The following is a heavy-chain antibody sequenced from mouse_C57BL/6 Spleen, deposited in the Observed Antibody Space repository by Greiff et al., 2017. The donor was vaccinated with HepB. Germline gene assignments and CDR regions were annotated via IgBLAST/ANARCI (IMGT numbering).Heavy chain of an antibody. CDR2: INPNYGTT. Sequence: VQLQQSGPELVKPGASVKISCKASGYSFTDYNMNWVKQSDGKSLEWIGVINPNYGTTSYNQKFKGKATLTVDQSSSTAYMQLNSLTSEDSAVYYCARSAYYSNYVGNFDYWGQGTTLTVSS. CDR3: ARSAYYSNYVGNFDY. J-gene: IGHJ2*01. D-gene: IGHD2-5*01. CDR1: GYSFTDYN. V-gene: IGHV1-39*01.